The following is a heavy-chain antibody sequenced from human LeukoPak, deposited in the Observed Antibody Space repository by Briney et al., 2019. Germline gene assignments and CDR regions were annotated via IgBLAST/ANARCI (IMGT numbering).Heavy chain of an antibody. D-gene: IGHD3-10*01. CDR2: IKSKTDGGTT. CDR1: GFTYNTYW. V-gene: IGHV3-15*01. J-gene: IGHJ6*02. Sequence: GGSLRLSCVASGFTYNTYWMSWIRQAPGKGLEWVGRIKSKTDGGTTDYAAPVKGRFTISRDDSKNTLYLQMNSLKTEDTAVYYCTTTPNVLLWFGDPYYYYYGMDVWGQGTTVTVSS. CDR3: TTTPNVLLWFGDPYYYYYGMDV.